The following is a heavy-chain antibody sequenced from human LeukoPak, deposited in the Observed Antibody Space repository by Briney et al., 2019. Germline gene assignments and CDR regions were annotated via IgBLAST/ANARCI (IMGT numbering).Heavy chain of an antibody. D-gene: IGHD3-22*01. CDR1: GYTFTGYY. J-gene: IGHJ4*02. V-gene: IGHV1-2*02. Sequence: ASEKVSCTASGYTFTGYYMHWVRQAPGQGLEWVGWINPNSGGTNYAQKFQGRVTMTRDTSISTAYMELSRLRSDDTAVYYCARVDSSGYSGIVNYWGQGTLVTVSS. CDR3: ARVDSSGYSGIVNY. CDR2: INPNSGGT.